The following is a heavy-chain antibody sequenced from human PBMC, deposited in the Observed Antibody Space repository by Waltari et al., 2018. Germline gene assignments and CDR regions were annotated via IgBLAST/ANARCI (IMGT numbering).Heavy chain of an antibody. J-gene: IGHJ2*01. Sequence: EVQLLESGGGLVQPGGSLRLSCAASGFTFSSYAMSWVRQAPGKGLGWVAAISGIGRSTVYSASVKGRFTISRDNSKNTLYLQMNSLRAEDTAVYYCAKDQYYYDSSGYYPSYWYFDLWGRGTLVTVSS. CDR2: ISGIGRST. V-gene: IGHV3-23*01. CDR3: AKDQYYYDSSGYYPSYWYFDL. CDR1: GFTFSSYA. D-gene: IGHD3-22*01.